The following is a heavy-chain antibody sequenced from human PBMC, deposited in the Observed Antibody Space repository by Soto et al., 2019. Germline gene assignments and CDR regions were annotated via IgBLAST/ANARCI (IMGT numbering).Heavy chain of an antibody. CDR1: GFSLTTRGVG. V-gene: IGHV2-5*02. CDR3: AHRPRGYSYHCDY. D-gene: IGHD5-18*01. CDR2: IYWDDDE. Sequence: ITLKESGPTLVKPTQTLTLTCTFSGFSLTTRGVGVGWIRQPPGKALEWLALIYWDDDEGYSPSLKSRLTITKDTSRNQVVLTVTNMDPVDTATYYCAHRPRGYSYHCDYLGRGTLVTVSS. J-gene: IGHJ4*01.